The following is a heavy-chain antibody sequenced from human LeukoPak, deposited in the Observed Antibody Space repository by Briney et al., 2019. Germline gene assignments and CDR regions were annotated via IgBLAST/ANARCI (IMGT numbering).Heavy chain of an antibody. CDR2: IWYDGSNM. Sequence: PGGSLRLSCPASGLTFSSYGMHWVRQAPGKGLEWVAMIWYDGSNMYYADSVKGRFTISRDNSKNTVFLQMNSLRAEDTGVYYCARGGCARSSCYDNWGQGTLVTVSS. CDR3: ARGGCARSSCYDN. D-gene: IGHD6-13*01. J-gene: IGHJ4*02. CDR1: GLTFSSYG. V-gene: IGHV3-33*01.